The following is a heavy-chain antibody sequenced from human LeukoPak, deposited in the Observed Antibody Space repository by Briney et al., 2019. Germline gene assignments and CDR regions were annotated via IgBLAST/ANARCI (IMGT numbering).Heavy chain of an antibody. CDR3: ARDKRGSYRSESPGPATD. D-gene: IGHD3-16*02. CDR2: IIPIFGTA. V-gene: IGHV1-69*01. J-gene: IGHJ4*02. CDR1: GGTFSSYA. Sequence: SVKVSCKASGGTFSSYAISWVRQAPGQGLEWMGGIIPIFGTANYAQKFQGRVTVTADESTSTAYMELSSLRSEDTAVYYCARDKRGSYRSESPGPATDWGQGTLVTVSS.